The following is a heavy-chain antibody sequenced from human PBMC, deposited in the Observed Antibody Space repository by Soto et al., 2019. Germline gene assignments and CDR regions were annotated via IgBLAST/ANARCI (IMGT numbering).Heavy chain of an antibody. D-gene: IGHD6-19*01. CDR3: AKHRGAVAGDFDAFYI. Sequence: PGGSLRLSCAASGFTFSSYAMSWVRQAPGKGLEWVSAISGSGGSTYYADSVKGRFTISRDNSKNTLYLQMNSLRAEDTAVYYCAKHRGAVAGDFDAFYIWGQGTMVTVSS. J-gene: IGHJ3*02. V-gene: IGHV3-23*01. CDR1: GFTFSSYA. CDR2: ISGSGGST.